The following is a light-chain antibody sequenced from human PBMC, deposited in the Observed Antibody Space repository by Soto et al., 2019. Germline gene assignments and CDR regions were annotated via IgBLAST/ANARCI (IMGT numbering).Light chain of an antibody. Sequence: LTQPASVSGSPGQSITISCTGTSSDVGGYDYVSWYQLHPGKAPKLMVFEVNNRPSGVSYRFSGSKSGNTASLTISGLQAEDEADYFCSSYSISTAYLFGTGTKVTVL. CDR1: SSDVGGYDY. CDR2: EVN. CDR3: SSYSISTAYL. V-gene: IGLV2-14*01. J-gene: IGLJ1*01.